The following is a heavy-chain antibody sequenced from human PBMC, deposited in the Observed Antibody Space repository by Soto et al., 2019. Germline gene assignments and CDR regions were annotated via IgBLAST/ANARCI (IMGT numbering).Heavy chain of an antibody. J-gene: IGHJ3*02. V-gene: IGHV3-53*01. CDR1: GFTVSSNY. Sequence: GGSLRLSCAASGFTVSSNYMSWVRQAPGKGLEWVSVIYSGGSTYYADSVKGRFTISRDNSKNTLYLQMNSLRAEDTAVYYCASQPYDSSGYYPNDAFDIWGQGTMVTVSS. CDR2: IYSGGST. CDR3: ASQPYDSSGYYPNDAFDI. D-gene: IGHD3-22*01.